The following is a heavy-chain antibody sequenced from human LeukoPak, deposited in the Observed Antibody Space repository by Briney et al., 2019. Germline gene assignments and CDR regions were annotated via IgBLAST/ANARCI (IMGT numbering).Heavy chain of an antibody. Sequence: SQTLSLTCTVSGGSLSSGGYYWRWLRQHPGKGLEWIGYIYYSGSTYYNPSLKSRVTISVDTSKNQFSLKLSSVTAADTAVYYCARADILTGYYKRPQPRYFDYWGQGTLVTVSS. D-gene: IGHD3-9*01. CDR3: ARADILTGYYKRPQPRYFDY. J-gene: IGHJ4*02. CDR2: IYYSGST. V-gene: IGHV4-31*03. CDR1: GGSLSSGGYY.